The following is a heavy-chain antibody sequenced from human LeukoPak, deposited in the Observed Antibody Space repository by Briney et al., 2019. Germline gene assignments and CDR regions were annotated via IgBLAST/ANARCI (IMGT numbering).Heavy chain of an antibody. J-gene: IGHJ4*02. Sequence: GGSLRLSCAASGFTFSSYAMSWVRQAPGKGLEWVSAISGSGGSTYYADSVKGRFTISRDNSKNTLYLQMSSLRAEDTAVYYCASRGYCSAGSCPPAYWGQGTLVTVSS. D-gene: IGHD2-15*01. CDR1: GFTFSSYA. CDR2: ISGSGGST. CDR3: ASRGYCSAGSCPPAY. V-gene: IGHV3-23*01.